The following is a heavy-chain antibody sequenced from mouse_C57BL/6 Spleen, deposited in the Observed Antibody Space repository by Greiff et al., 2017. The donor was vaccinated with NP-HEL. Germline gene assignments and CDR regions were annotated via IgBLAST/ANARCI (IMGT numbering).Heavy chain of an antibody. V-gene: IGHV1-69*01. J-gene: IGHJ4*01. Sequence: QVQLQQSGAELVMPGASVKLSCKASGYTFTSYWMHWVKQRPGQGLEWIGEIDPSDSYTNYNQKFKGKSTLTVDKSSSTAYMQLSSLTSEDSAVYYCASMVTTGPYYAMDYWGQGTSVTVSS. D-gene: IGHD2-2*01. CDR1: GYTFTSYW. CDR3: ASMVTTGPYYAMDY. CDR2: IDPSDSYT.